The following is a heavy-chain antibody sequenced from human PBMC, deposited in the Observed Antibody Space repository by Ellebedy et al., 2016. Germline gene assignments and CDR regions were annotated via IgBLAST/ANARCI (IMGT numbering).Heavy chain of an antibody. V-gene: IGHV3-53*01. CDR1: SVIVRSNY. D-gene: IGHD4-17*01. J-gene: IGHJ3*02. Sequence: GESLKISXAGSSVIVRSNYMTWVRQAPGRGLEWVSLLYSDGTTYYAGSVKGRFTMSRDKSNNRLYLRMNSLRVEDTAVYYCVTRRSAASDMWGRGTMVTVSS. CDR3: VTRRSAASDM. CDR2: LYSDGTT.